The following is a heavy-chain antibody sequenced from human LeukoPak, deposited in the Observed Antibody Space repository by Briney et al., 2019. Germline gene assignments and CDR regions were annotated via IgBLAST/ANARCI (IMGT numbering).Heavy chain of an antibody. CDR3: ARDRNTDFWSGYYTNYFDY. CDR1: GFTFSTYW. D-gene: IGHD3-3*01. J-gene: IGHJ4*02. Sequence: GGPLRLSCAASGFTFSTYWMTWVRQAPGKGLEWVATIKQDGGEKYYVDSVKGRFTISRDNAKNLLYLQMNSLRAEDTAVYYCARDRNTDFWSGYYTNYFDYWGQGTLVTVSS. CDR2: IKQDGGEK. V-gene: IGHV3-7*01.